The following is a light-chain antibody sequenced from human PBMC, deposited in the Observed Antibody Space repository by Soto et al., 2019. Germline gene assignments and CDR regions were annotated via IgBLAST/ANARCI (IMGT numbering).Light chain of an antibody. CDR2: AAS. J-gene: IGKJ4*01. CDR1: QCISSY. CDR3: QQLNSYPLT. Sequence: VIWMTQSPSLLSASTGDRVTISCRMSQCISSYLAWYQQKPGKAPELLIYAASTLQSGVPSRFSGSGSGTEFTLTISSLQPEDFGTYYCQQLNSYPLTFGGGTKVDIK. V-gene: IGKV1D-8*03.